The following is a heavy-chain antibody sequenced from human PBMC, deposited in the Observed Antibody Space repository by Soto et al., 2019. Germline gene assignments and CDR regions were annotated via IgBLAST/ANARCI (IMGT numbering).Heavy chain of an antibody. Sequence: ASVKVSCKASGYGFTSYGISWVRQAPGRGLEWMGWISAYNGNTNYAQKLQGRVTMTTDTSTSTAYMELRSLRSDDTAVYYCARDPALQNYYDSSGYPDAFDIWG. J-gene: IGHJ3*02. CDR3: ARDPALQNYYDSSGYPDAFDI. V-gene: IGHV1-18*01. CDR2: ISAYNGNT. CDR1: GYGFTSYG. D-gene: IGHD3-22*01.